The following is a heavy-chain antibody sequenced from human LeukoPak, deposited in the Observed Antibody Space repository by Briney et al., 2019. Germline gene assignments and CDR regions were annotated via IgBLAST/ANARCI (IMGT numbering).Heavy chain of an antibody. CDR1: GYTFTSYG. Sequence: ASVKVSCKASGYTFTSYGISWVRQAPGQGLEWMGWISAYNGNTNYAQKLQGRVTMTTDTSTSTAYMELRSLRSDDTAVYYCARYCSSTSCNYYYYYYMDVWGKGTTVTVSS. V-gene: IGHV1-18*01. CDR3: ARYCSSTSCNYYYYYYMDV. D-gene: IGHD2-2*01. CDR2: ISAYNGNT. J-gene: IGHJ6*03.